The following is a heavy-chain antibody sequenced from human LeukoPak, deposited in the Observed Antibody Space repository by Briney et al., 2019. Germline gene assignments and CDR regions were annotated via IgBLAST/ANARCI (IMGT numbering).Heavy chain of an antibody. CDR2: IRYDGSNK. D-gene: IGHD3-10*01. J-gene: IGHJ4*02. CDR3: AKDSQHYYGSGLDY. Sequence: GGSLRLSCAASGFTLSSYGMHWVRQAPGKGLEWVAFIRYDGSNKYYADSVKGRFTISRDNSKNTLYLQMNSLRAEDTAVYYCAKDSQHYYGSGLDYWGQGTLVTVSS. CDR1: GFTLSSYG. V-gene: IGHV3-30*02.